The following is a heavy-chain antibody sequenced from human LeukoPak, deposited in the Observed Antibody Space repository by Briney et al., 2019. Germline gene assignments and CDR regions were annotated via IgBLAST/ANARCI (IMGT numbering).Heavy chain of an antibody. CDR2: ISGSGGST. CDR3: AKDQEDYYASGSYVVRY. V-gene: IGHV3-23*01. J-gene: IGHJ4*02. CDR1: GFTFSNCA. Sequence: GGSLRLSCAASGFTFSNCAMTWVRQAPGKGLEWVSAISGSGGSTYYADSVKGRFTISRDNSKNTLYLQMNSLRADDTAVYYCAKDQEDYYASGSYVVRYWGQGSLVTVSS. D-gene: IGHD3-10*01.